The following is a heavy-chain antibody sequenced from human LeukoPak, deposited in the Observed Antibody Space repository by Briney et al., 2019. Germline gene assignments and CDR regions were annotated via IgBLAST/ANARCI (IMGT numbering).Heavy chain of an antibody. CDR3: AGEYCTGGSCYFSPFDY. Sequence: SETLSLTCNISGGSFVSYFWSWIRQPAGQGLEWIGRVYASGTTDYTPSLKSRVSISIDTSKRQVSLRLSSLTAADTAVYYCAGEYCTGGSCYFSPFDYWGQGILVTVSS. J-gene: IGHJ4*02. CDR1: GGSFVSYF. D-gene: IGHD2-15*01. CDR2: VYASGTT. V-gene: IGHV4-4*07.